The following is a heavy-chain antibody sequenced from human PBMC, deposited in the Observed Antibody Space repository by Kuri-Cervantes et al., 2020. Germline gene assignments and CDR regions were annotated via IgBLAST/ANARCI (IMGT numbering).Heavy chain of an antibody. CDR1: GFTFTSDW. Sequence: GSLRLSCAASGFTFTSDWWSWVRQSPGKGLEWIGEIFHSGRTNYNPSLKSRVTISVDTSKNQFSLRLTSVTAADTAAYYCVRGGDDGYFAYFNYWGQGTLVTVSS. D-gene: IGHD5-24*01. J-gene: IGHJ4*01. CDR3: VRGGDDGYFAYFNY. CDR2: IFHSGRT. V-gene: IGHV4-4*02.